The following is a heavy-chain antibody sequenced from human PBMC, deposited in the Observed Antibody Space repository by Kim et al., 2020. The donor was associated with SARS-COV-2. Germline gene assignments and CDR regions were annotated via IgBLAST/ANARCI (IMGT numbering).Heavy chain of an antibody. J-gene: IGHJ4*02. V-gene: IGHV3-74*01. CDR3: ARGYYGSGSWGKFDY. CDR1: GFTFSSYW. CDR2: INSDGSST. D-gene: IGHD3-10*01. Sequence: GGSLRLSCAASGFTFSSYWMHWVRQAPGKGLVWVSRINSDGSSTSYADSVKGRFTISRDNAKNTLYLQMNSLRVEDTAVYYCARGYYGSGSWGKFDYWGQGTLVTVSS.